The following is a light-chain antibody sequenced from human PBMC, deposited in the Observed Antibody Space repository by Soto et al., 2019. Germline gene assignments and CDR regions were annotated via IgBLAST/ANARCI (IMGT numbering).Light chain of an antibody. J-gene: IGKJ1*01. V-gene: IGKV2-28*01. CDR2: LGS. Sequence: EIVLTQSPLSLPVTPGEPASISCRSSESLLFSNGNHYLDWYLQKPGQPPQLLMYLGSNRFSGVPDRFSGSGAGTDFTLKISRVEAEDVGIYFCMQATQFPWTFGQGTKVDIK. CDR1: ESLLFSNGNHY. CDR3: MQATQFPWT.